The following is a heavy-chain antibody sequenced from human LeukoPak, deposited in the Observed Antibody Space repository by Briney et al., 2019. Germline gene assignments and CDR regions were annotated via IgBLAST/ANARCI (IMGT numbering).Heavy chain of an antibody. CDR2: INHSGST. J-gene: IGHJ4*02. Sequence: SETLSLTCAVSGGSFSGYYWSWIRQPPGKGLEWIGEINHSGSTNYNPSLKSRVTISVDTSKNQFSLKLSSVTAADTAVYYCARVPAGYSWYYFDYWGQGTLVTVSS. CDR1: GGSFSGYY. D-gene: IGHD6-13*01. V-gene: IGHV4-34*01. CDR3: ARVPAGYSWYYFDY.